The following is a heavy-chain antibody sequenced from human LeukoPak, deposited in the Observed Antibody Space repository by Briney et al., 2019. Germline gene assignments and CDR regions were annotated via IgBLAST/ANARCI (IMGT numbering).Heavy chain of an antibody. CDR3: AKDPYDILTGSPGGFDP. D-gene: IGHD3-9*01. V-gene: IGHV3-23*01. J-gene: IGHJ5*02. Sequence: GGSLRLSCAASGFTFSSYAMSWVRQAPGKGLEWVSAISGSGGSTYYADSVKGRFTISRDNSKNTLYLQMNSLRAEDTAVYYCAKDPYDILTGSPGGFDPWGQGTLVTVSS. CDR1: GFTFSSYA. CDR2: ISGSGGST.